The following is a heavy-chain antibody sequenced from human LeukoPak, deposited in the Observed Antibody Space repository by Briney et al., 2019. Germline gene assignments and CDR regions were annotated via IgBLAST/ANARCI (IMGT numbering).Heavy chain of an antibody. Sequence: ASVKVSCKPSGELFNNKPVNWMRPAPGQRVEWVGWVNPNNGDTNYAQKFQGRVTMSRDTSISTAYMELNSLRSDDTAVYYCARRETNTQWGFDYWGQGTLVTVSS. J-gene: IGHJ4*02. V-gene: IGHV1-2*02. D-gene: IGHD6-19*01. CDR3: ARRETNTQWGFDY. CDR1: GELFNNKP. CDR2: VNPNNGDT.